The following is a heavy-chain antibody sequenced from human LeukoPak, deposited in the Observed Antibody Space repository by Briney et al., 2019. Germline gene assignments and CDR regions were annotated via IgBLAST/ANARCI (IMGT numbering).Heavy chain of an antibody. Sequence: GGSLRLSCAASGFTFSDYYMSWIRQAPGKGLEWVSYISSSGSTVHYADSVKGRFTISRDNAKNSLYLQMNSLRAEDTAVYYCARGQTPYSSTWEPDYWGQGTLVTVSS. J-gene: IGHJ4*02. V-gene: IGHV3-11*01. CDR3: ARGQTPYSSTWEPDY. CDR2: ISSSGSTV. D-gene: IGHD6-13*01. CDR1: GFTFSDYY.